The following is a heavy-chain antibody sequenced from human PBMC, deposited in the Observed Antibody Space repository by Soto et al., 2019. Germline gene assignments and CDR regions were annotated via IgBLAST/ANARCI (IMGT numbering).Heavy chain of an antibody. CDR2: INAGNGNT. J-gene: IGHJ5*02. CDR3: ARDPWNYVSSWFDP. CDR1: GYTFTRYA. D-gene: IGHD1-7*01. Sequence: QVQLVQSVAEEKKPGASVKVSCKASGYTFTRYAMPWVRQAPGHRRGWMGWINAGNGNTKYSQKFQGRVTITRDASESTAYMELGSLRSEDTAVYYCARDPWNYVSSWFDPWGEVTLGTVSS. V-gene: IGHV1-3*05.